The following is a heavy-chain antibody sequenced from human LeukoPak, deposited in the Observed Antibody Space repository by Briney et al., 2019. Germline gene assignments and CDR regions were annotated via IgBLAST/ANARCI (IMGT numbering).Heavy chain of an antibody. Sequence: GASVKVSCKASGYTFTSYDINWVRQATGQGLEWMGWMNPNSGNTGYAQKFQGRVTMTRNTSISTAYMELSSLRSEDTAVYYCARARNIAAAGTSAYWGQGTLVTVSS. J-gene: IGHJ4*02. V-gene: IGHV1-8*01. D-gene: IGHD6-13*01. CDR2: MNPNSGNT. CDR1: GYTFTSYD. CDR3: ARARNIAAAGTSAY.